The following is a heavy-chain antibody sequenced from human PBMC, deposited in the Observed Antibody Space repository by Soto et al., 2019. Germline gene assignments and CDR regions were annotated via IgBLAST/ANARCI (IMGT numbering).Heavy chain of an antibody. V-gene: IGHV4-39*01. CDR3: ARRTYSSSSVSFDY. D-gene: IGHD6-6*01. Sequence: SETLSLTCTVSGGSISSSSYYWGWIRQPPGKGLEWIGSIYYSGSTYYNPSLKSRVTISVDTSKNQFSLKLSSVTAADTAVYYCARRTYSSSSVSFDYWGQGTLVTVSS. J-gene: IGHJ4*02. CDR1: GGSISSSSYY. CDR2: IYYSGST.